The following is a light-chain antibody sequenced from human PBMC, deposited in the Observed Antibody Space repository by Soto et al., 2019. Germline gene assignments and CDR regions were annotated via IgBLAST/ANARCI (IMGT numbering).Light chain of an antibody. CDR1: QSVKTN. Sequence: EIVMTQSPATLSLSPGEGATLSCRASQSVKTNLDWYQQKPGQAPRLLIYAASTRATGVPDRFRGSGSGAEFTLTITSLQSEDFAVYYCLQYNNWPPLTFGQGTRLEIK. CDR2: AAS. CDR3: LQYNNWPPLT. J-gene: IGKJ5*01. V-gene: IGKV3-15*01.